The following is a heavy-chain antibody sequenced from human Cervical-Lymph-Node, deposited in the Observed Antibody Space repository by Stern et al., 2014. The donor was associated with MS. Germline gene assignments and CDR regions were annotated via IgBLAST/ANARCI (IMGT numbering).Heavy chain of an antibody. CDR3: ARDRSGWYVDY. CDR1: GFTFSDYY. V-gene: IGHV3-11*06. CDR2: ISSSSSYT. J-gene: IGHJ4*02. Sequence: VKLVESGGGLVKPGGSLRLSCAASGFTFSDYYMSWIRQAPGKGLEWVSYISSSSSYTNYADSVKGRFTISRDNAKISLYLQMNSLRAEDTAVYYCARDRSGWYVDYWGQGTLVTVSS. D-gene: IGHD6-19*01.